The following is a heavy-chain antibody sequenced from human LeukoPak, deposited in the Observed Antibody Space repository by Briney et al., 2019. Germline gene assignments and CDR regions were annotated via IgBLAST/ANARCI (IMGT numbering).Heavy chain of an antibody. V-gene: IGHV4-34*01. CDR3: ARARRDSGYYKVDY. J-gene: IGHJ4*02. Sequence: SETLSLTCAVYGGSLSGSYWSWIRQPPGKGLEWIGEINHSGSANYNPSLKSRVTLSIDKSKNQFPLNLNSVTAADTAVYYCARARRDSGYYKVDYWGQGTLATVSS. CDR1: GGSLSGSY. CDR2: INHSGSA. D-gene: IGHD3-3*01.